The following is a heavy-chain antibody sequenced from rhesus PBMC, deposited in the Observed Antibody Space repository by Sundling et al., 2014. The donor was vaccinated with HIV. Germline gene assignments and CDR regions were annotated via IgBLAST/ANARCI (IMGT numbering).Heavy chain of an antibody. D-gene: IGHD4-23*01. J-gene: IGHJ6*01. Sequence: EVQLVESGGALIQPGGVPETLLCSLWIHLQLLRHSLGPPGSRGGGLEWLVVIGYDGRKTFYADSVKDRFTISRDNPKNMVYLQMNSLKLEDTAVYYCARYSNNALDSWGQGVVVTVSS. CDR3: ARYSNNALDS. CDR1: IHLQLLR. V-gene: IGHV3-54*02. CDR2: IGYDGRKT.